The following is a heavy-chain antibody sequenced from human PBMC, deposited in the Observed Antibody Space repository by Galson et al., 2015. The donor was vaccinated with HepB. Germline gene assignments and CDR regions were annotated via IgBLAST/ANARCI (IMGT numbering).Heavy chain of an antibody. V-gene: IGHV4-39*01. Sequence: SETLSLTCTVSGGSISSSSYYWGWIRQPPGKGLEWIGSIYYSGSTYYNPSLKSRVTISVDTSKNQFSLKLSSVTAADTAVYYCAGSYSSPRGYYYGMDAWGQGTTVTVSS. D-gene: IGHD6-13*01. CDR1: GGSISSSSYY. CDR2: IYYSGST. J-gene: IGHJ6*02. CDR3: AGSYSSPRGYYYGMDA.